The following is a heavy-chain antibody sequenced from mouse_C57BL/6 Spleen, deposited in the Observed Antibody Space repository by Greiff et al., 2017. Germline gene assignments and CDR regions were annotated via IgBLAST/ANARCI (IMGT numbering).Heavy chain of an antibody. CDR2: ISYDGSN. J-gene: IGHJ2*01. CDR1: GYSITSGYY. Sequence: EVQLQESGPGLVKPSQSLSLTCSVTGYSITSGYYWNWIRQFPGNKLEWMGYISYDGSNNYNPSLKNRISITRDTSKNQFFLKLNSVTTEDTATYYCAREDYGSPGYWGQGTTLTVSS. D-gene: IGHD1-1*01. V-gene: IGHV3-6*01. CDR3: AREDYGSPGY.